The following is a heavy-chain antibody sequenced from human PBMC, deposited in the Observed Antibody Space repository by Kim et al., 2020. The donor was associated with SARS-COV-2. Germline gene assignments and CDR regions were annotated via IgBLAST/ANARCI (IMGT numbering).Heavy chain of an antibody. D-gene: IGHD2-2*01. CDR2: IRSKTYGGTT. Sequence: GGSLRLSCIVSGFIFGDYSMSWFRQAPGKGLEWVGFIRSKTYGGTTEYAASVKDRFSISRDDSKSIAYLQMNSLKTEDTAVYYCSRVGSCSTKSCYCDCWGQGTLVTVSS. CDR1: GFIFGDYS. J-gene: IGHJ4*02. CDR3: SRVGSCSTKSCYCDC. V-gene: IGHV3-49*03.